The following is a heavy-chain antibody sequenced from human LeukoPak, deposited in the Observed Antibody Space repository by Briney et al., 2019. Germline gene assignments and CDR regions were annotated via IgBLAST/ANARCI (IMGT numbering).Heavy chain of an antibody. V-gene: IGHV1-18*01. CDR1: RYTFTIFG. CDR2: IRGDIGDT. Sequence: ASLKLSCKPSRYTFTIFGTSWVREAPGQGPEWMAWIRGDIGDTLYAQRVQGRVTMTTDTSTSTASTNLRSLRSDVTTVYYCARDARPYYDFWSGYRGLGWFDPWGQGTLVTVSS. CDR3: ARDARPYYDFWSGYRGLGWFDP. D-gene: IGHD3-3*01. J-gene: IGHJ5*01.